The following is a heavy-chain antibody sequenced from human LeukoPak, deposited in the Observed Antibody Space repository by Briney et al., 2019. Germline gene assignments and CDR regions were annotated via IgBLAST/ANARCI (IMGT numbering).Heavy chain of an antibody. CDR3: AKDRNSGSYYGMDV. Sequence: GRSLRLSCAASGFTFDDYAMHWVRQAPGKGLEWVSGISWNSGSIGYADSVKGRFTISRDNAKNSLYLQMNSLRAEDTALYYCAKDRNSGSYYGMDVWGQGTLVTVSS. J-gene: IGHJ6*02. CDR1: GFTFDDYA. V-gene: IGHV3-9*01. D-gene: IGHD1-26*01. CDR2: ISWNSGSI.